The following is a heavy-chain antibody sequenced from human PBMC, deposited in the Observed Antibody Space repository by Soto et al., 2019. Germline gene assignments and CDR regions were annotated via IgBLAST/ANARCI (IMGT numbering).Heavy chain of an antibody. J-gene: IGHJ6*02. V-gene: IGHV1-69*12. CDR2: IIPIFGTA. CDR3: ARVGYGGNSGSDYYYYYGMDV. Sequence: QVQLVQSGAEVKKPGSSVKVSCKASGGTFSSYAISWVRQAPGQGLEWMGGIIPIFGTANYAQKFQGRVTITADESTSTAYMELSSLRSDETAVYYCARVGYGGNSGSDYYYYYGMDVWGQGTTVTVSS. D-gene: IGHD4-17*01. CDR1: GGTFSSYA.